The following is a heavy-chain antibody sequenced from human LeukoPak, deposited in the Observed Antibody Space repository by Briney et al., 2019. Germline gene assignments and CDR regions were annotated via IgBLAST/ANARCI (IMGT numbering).Heavy chain of an antibody. J-gene: IGHJ4*02. CDR2: IKQDGSEK. D-gene: IGHD4-17*01. V-gene: IGHV3-7*01. CDR3: ARTHYGDAY. CDR1: GFTFSSYW. Sequence: QTGGSLRFSCAASGFTFSSYWMTWVRQAPGKGLEWVANIKQDGSEKSYVDSVKGRFTISRDNAKNSLYLQMNSLRADDTAVYYCARTHYGDAYWGQGTLVTVSS.